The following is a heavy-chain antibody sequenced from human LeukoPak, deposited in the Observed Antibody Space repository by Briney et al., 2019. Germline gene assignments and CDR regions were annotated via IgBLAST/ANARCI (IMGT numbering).Heavy chain of an antibody. Sequence: SQTLSLTCAVSGGSISSGGYSWSWIRQPPGKGLEWIGYIYHSGSTYYNPSLKSRVTISVDRSKNQFSLKLSSVTAADTAVYYCARSSSGSPGSNNWFDPWGQGTLVTVSS. V-gene: IGHV4-30-2*01. CDR1: GGSISSGGYS. J-gene: IGHJ5*02. CDR2: IYHSGST. CDR3: ARSSSGSPGSNNWFDP. D-gene: IGHD6-19*01.